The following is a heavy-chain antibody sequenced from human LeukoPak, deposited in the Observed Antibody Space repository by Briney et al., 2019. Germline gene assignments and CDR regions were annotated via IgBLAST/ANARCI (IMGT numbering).Heavy chain of an antibody. CDR2: INPSSGST. CDR1: GYTFTSYG. D-gene: IGHD2-2*01. V-gene: IGHV1-46*01. CDR3: ARDPVVVPAAPRGYFDY. Sequence: GASVKVSCRASGYTFTSYGISWVRQAPGQGLEWMGIINPSSGSTSYAQKFQGRVTMTRDTSTSTVYMELSSLRSEDTAVYYCARDPVVVPAAPRGYFDYWGQGALVTVSS. J-gene: IGHJ4*02.